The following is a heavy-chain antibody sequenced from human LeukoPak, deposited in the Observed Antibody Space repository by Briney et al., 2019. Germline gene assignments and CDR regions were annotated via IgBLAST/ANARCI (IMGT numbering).Heavy chain of an antibody. D-gene: IGHD3-10*01. CDR1: GYTFTSYY. CDR2: INPRSGST. CDR3: ARASSDFGELFP. J-gene: IGHJ5*02. Sequence: ASVKASCKASGYTFTSYYMHWVRQAPGQGREGMGIINPRSGSTSYTQKFQGRVTMTRDTSTNTVYMDLSSLRSEDTAVYYCARASSDFGELFPWGQGTLVTVSS. V-gene: IGHV1-46*01.